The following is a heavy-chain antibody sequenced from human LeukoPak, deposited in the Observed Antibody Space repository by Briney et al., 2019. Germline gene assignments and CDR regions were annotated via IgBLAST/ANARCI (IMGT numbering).Heavy chain of an antibody. CDR2: IYYSGST. CDR1: GGSISSSSYY. D-gene: IGHD2-2*01. V-gene: IGHV4-39*07. Sequence: SETLSLTCTVSGGSISSSSYYWGWIRQPPGKGLEWIGSIYYSGSTYYNPSLKSRVTISVDTSKNQFSLKLSSVTAADTAAYYCARVRVPALSLRGWFDPWGQGTLVTVSS. CDR3: ARVRVPALSLRGWFDP. J-gene: IGHJ5*02.